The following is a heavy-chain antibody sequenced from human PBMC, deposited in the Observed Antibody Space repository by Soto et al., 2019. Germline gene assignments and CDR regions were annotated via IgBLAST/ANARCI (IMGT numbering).Heavy chain of an antibody. CDR2: INPNSGGT. Sequence: ASLKVSCKASGYTFTSYYMHWVRQAPGQGLEWMGWINPNSGGTNYAQKFQGWVTMTRDTSISTAYMELSRLRSDDTAVYYCARAPSPARDAFDIWGQGTMVTVSS. CDR3: ARAPSPARDAFDI. CDR1: GYTFTSYY. D-gene: IGHD2-2*01. V-gene: IGHV1-2*04. J-gene: IGHJ3*02.